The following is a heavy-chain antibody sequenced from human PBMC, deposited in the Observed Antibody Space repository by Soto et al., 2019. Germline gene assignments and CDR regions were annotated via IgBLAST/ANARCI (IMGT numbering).Heavy chain of an antibody. J-gene: IGHJ4*02. CDR1: GGSISGYY. CDR2: IYYSGIT. CDR3: ARESIAVAGTFDY. Sequence: KSSETLSLTCSGSGGSISGYYWSWIRQPPGKGLEWIGYIYYSGITSYNPSLKSRVTISVDTSKNQFSLKLSSVTAADTAAYYCARESIAVAGTFDYWGQGTLVTVSS. D-gene: IGHD6-19*01. V-gene: IGHV4-59*01.